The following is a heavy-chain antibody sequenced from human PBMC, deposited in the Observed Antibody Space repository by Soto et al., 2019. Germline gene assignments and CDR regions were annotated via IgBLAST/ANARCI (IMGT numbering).Heavy chain of an antibody. J-gene: IGHJ4*02. D-gene: IGHD3-22*01. V-gene: IGHV3-33*01. Sequence: GGSLRLSCAASGFTFSSYGMHWVRQAPGKGLEWVAVIWYDGSNKYYADSVKGRFTISRDNSKNTLYLQMNSLRAEDTAVYYGARDPSYDSGGYYDWGQGTLVTVSS. CDR1: GFTFSSYG. CDR3: ARDPSYDSGGYYD. CDR2: IWYDGSNK.